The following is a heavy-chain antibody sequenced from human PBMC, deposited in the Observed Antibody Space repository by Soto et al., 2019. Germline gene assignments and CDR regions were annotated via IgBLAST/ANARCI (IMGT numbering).Heavy chain of an antibody. D-gene: IGHD6-19*01. CDR2: FDPEDGET. CDR3: ATLYSSGWYYFDY. Sequence: GASVKVSCKVSGYTLTELSMHWVRQAPGKGLEWMGGFDPEDGETIYARKFQGRVTMTEDTSTDTAYMELSSLRSEDTAVYYCATLYSSGWYYFDYWGQGTLVTVSS. V-gene: IGHV1-24*01. J-gene: IGHJ4*02. CDR1: GYTLTELS.